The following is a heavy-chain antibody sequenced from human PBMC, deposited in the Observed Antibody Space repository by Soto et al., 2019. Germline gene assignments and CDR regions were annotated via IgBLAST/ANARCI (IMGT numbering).Heavy chain of an antibody. Sequence: SETLSLTCTVSGGSISGGVHSWSWIRQPPGKGMEWIGHIFDSGSTYYNPSLKSRLTISVDTSKNQFSLRLSSVTAADMAVYYCAREIMPLTNDWYFDLWGRGTLVTVS. V-gene: IGHV4-30-4*01. CDR1: GGSISGGVHS. J-gene: IGHJ2*01. CDR3: AREIMPLTNDWYFDL. D-gene: IGHD2-8*01. CDR2: IFDSGST.